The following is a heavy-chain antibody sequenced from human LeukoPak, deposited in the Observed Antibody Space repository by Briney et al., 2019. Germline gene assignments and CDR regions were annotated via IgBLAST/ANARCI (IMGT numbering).Heavy chain of an antibody. D-gene: IGHD6-19*01. CDR1: RFTFDDYA. J-gene: IGHJ4*02. Sequence: GGSLRLSCAASRFTFDDYAMHWVRQAPGKGLKWVSGISWNSGSIDYADSVKGRFTISRDNAKNSLYLQMSSLRAEDTALYYCAKASGSGWYIEYWGRGTLVTVSS. CDR3: AKASGSGWYIEY. V-gene: IGHV3-9*01. CDR2: ISWNSGSI.